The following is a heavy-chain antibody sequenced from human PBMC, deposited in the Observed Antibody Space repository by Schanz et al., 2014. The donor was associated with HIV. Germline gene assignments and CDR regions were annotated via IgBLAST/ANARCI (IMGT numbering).Heavy chain of an antibody. Sequence: QVQLQESGPGLVKPSETLSLTCNVSGASISGYYCTWIRQPPGKGLEWIGYMYYGSGTNYTPTLKTRVTLLGDPSNTQFYLKLTSLTAADTAVYYCARGFSGFDYVSYYSYGMDVWGQGTTVTVSS. CDR2: MYYGSGT. D-gene: IGHD5-12*01. CDR1: GASISGYY. CDR3: ARGFSGFDYVSYYSYGMDV. J-gene: IGHJ6*02. V-gene: IGHV4-59*01.